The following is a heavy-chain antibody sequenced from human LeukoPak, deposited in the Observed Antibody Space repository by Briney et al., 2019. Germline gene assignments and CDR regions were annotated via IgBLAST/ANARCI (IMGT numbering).Heavy chain of an antibody. Sequence: GGSLRLSCAASGFTFSSYSMSWVRQAPARGLEWVSSIRGGGDTFYADSVKGRFTLSRDDSRNTVYLQLNNLRVGDSAVYYCAKANWVSNADAVWWGQGTLVTVSS. CDR1: GFTFSSYS. J-gene: IGHJ4*02. D-gene: IGHD1-1*01. CDR2: IRGGGDT. V-gene: IGHV3-23*01. CDR3: AKANWVSNADAVW.